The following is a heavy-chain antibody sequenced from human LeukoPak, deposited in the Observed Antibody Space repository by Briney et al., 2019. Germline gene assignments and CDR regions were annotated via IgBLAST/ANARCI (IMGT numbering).Heavy chain of an antibody. Sequence: SETLSLTCTVSGGSISSSSYSWGWIRQPPGKGLEWIGSIYYSGSTNYNPSLKSRVTISVDTSKNQFSLKLSSVTAADTAVYYCARGRITMVRGVIYLDYWGQGTLVTVSS. V-gene: IGHV4-39*07. CDR2: IYYSGST. D-gene: IGHD3-10*01. CDR3: ARGRITMVRGVIYLDY. CDR1: GGSISSSSYS. J-gene: IGHJ4*02.